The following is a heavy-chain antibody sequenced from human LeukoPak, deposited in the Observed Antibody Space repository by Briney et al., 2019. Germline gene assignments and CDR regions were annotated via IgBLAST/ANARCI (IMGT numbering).Heavy chain of an antibody. V-gene: IGHV3-7*05. CDR3: ARPRDGYSLCYFDY. Sequence: GGSLRLSCAASGFTFSGYWMTWVRQAPGKGLGWVANIKQDGSERNYVDSVKGRFTVSRDNAKNSLYLQMNTLRAEDTAVYYCARPRDGYSLCYFDYWGQGTLVTVSS. J-gene: IGHJ4*02. CDR2: IKQDGSER. CDR1: GFTFSGYW. D-gene: IGHD3-22*01.